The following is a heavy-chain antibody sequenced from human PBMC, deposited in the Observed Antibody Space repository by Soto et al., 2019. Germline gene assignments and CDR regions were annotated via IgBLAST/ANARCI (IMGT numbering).Heavy chain of an antibody. J-gene: IGHJ5*02. D-gene: IGHD1-7*01. V-gene: IGHV4-39*01. CDR1: GGSISSSSYY. Sequence: SETLSLTCTVSGGSISSSSYYWGWIRQPPGKGLEWIGSIYYSGGTYYNPSLKSRATKSVDTSKNQFSLKLSSVTAADTAVYYCAIQGITGTTGWFDPWGQGTLVTVSS. CDR2: IYYSGGT. CDR3: AIQGITGTTGWFDP.